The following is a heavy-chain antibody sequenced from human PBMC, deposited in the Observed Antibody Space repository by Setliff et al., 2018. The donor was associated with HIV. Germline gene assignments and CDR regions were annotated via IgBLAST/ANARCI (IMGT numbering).Heavy chain of an antibody. CDR1: GYVFTTYY. D-gene: IGHD6-19*01. V-gene: IGHV1-46*04. CDR2: INPSGGAT. CDR3: ARNQGDSNGWYAGDF. Sequence: ASVKVSCKASGYVFTTYYIHWVRQTPGQGREWMGIINPSGGATTSARKLQGRVTMTKDKSTTTVHMELSSLKSEDTAVYYCARNQGDSNGWYAGDFWGHGTLVTVSS. J-gene: IGHJ4*01.